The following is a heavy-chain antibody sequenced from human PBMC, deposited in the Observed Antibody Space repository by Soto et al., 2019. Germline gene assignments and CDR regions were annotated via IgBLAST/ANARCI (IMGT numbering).Heavy chain of an antibody. CDR1: GGSISSSSYY. Sequence: SETLPLTCTVSGGSISSSSYYWGWIRQPPGKGLEWIGSIYYSGSTYYNPSLKSRVTISVDTSKNQFSLKLSSVTAADTAVYYCARRFGSSWQGVYYYYYMDVWGKGTMVTVSS. D-gene: IGHD6-13*01. J-gene: IGHJ6*03. CDR3: ARRFGSSWQGVYYYYYMDV. CDR2: IYYSGST. V-gene: IGHV4-39*01.